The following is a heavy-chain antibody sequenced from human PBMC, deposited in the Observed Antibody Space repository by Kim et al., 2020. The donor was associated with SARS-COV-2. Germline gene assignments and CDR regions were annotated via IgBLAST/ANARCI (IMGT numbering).Heavy chain of an antibody. V-gene: IGHV4-61*01. Sequence: SETLSLTCTVSGGSVSSGSYYWSWIRQPPGKGLEWIGYIYYSGSTNYNPSLKSRVTISVDTSKNQFSLKLSSVTAADTAVYYCARLPSSKIVGAALHFD. CDR1: GGSVSSGSYY. J-gene: IGHJ4*01. CDR3: ARLPSSKIVGAALHFD. D-gene: IGHD1-26*01. CDR2: IYYSGST.